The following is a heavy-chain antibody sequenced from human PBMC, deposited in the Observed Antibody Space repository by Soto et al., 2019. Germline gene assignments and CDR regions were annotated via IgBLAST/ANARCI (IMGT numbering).Heavy chain of an antibody. CDR3: ARPHSQSAWNDGLVN. D-gene: IGHD1-1*01. CDR1: GFTFDDYS. Sequence: QVQLVESGGGVVQPGRSLRLSCAAFGFTFDDYSMHWVRQAPGKGLEWVALISYEGSNKNYADSVKGRFTISRDNAKNTLFLEVNSLRNEDTAVYYCARPHSQSAWNDGLVNWGQGTMVTVS. J-gene: IGHJ3*01. V-gene: IGHV3-30-3*01. CDR2: ISYEGSNK.